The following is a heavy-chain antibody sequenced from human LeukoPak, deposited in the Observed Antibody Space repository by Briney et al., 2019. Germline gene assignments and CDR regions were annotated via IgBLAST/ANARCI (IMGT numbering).Heavy chain of an antibody. V-gene: IGHV4-39*01. Sequence: SETLSLTCTVSGDSTSSSNYYWGWIRQPPGKGLEWIGGIHYSGNTYYNPSLKSRVTISIHTSKNQFSLKLSSVTAADTAVYYCARLGAGPTYYDFWSGYSSFYFDYWGQGTLVTVSS. CDR2: IHYSGNT. CDR1: GDSTSSSNYY. J-gene: IGHJ4*02. CDR3: ARLGAGPTYYDFWSGYSSFYFDY. D-gene: IGHD3-3*01.